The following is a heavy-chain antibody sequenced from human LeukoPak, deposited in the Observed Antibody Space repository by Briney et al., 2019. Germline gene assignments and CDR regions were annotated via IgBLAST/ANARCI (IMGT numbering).Heavy chain of an antibody. V-gene: IGHV3-73*01. CDR2: IRSKANSYAT. CDR3: TRPGTSFDY. CDR1: GFTFSGSA. Sequence: SGGSLRLSCAASGFTFSGSAMHWVRQASGKGLEWVGRIRSKANSYATAYAASVKGRFTISRDDSKNTAYLQMNSLKTEDTAVYYCTRPGTSFDYWGQGTLVIVSS. J-gene: IGHJ4*02.